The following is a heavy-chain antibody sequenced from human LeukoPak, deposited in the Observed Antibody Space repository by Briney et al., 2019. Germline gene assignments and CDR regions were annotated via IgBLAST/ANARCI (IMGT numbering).Heavy chain of an antibody. CDR2: MNPNSGNA. CDR1: GYTFTNYD. V-gene: IGHV1-8*01. Sequence: GASVKVSCKASGYTFTNYDINWVRQATGQGLEWMGWMNPNSGNAGSAQKFQGRVMMTRDISISTAYMELSSLRSEDTAVYYCARGPTYDLWSGDSYSYYYMDVRGKGTTVAVSS. J-gene: IGHJ6*03. CDR3: ARGPTYDLWSGDSYSYYYMDV. D-gene: IGHD3-3*01.